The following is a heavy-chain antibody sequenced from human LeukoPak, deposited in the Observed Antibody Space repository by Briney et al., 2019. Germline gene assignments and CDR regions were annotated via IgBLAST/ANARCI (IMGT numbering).Heavy chain of an antibody. V-gene: IGHV1-2*02. CDR3: ARDPIAVAGTGYYYGMDV. J-gene: IGHJ6*02. Sequence: RRASVKVSCKASGYTFTGYYMHWVRQAPGQGLEWMGWINPNSGGTNYAQKFQGRVTMTRDTSISTAYMELRSLRSDDTAVYYCARDPIAVAGTGYYYGMDVWGQGTTVTVSS. D-gene: IGHD6-19*01. CDR2: INPNSGGT. CDR1: GYTFTGYY.